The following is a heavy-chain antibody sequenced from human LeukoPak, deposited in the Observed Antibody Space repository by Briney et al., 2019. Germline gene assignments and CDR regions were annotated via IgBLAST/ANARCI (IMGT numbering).Heavy chain of an antibody. D-gene: IGHD1-26*01. CDR2: ISAYNGNT. CDR3: ASTSLELYYYYYYMDV. V-gene: IGHV1-18*01. Sequence: ASVKVSCKASGYTFTSYGISWVRQAPGQGLEWMGWISAYNGNTNYAQKLQGRVTMTTDTSTSTAYMELRSLRSDDTAVYYCASTSLELYYYYYYMDVWGKGTTVTISS. CDR1: GYTFTSYG. J-gene: IGHJ6*03.